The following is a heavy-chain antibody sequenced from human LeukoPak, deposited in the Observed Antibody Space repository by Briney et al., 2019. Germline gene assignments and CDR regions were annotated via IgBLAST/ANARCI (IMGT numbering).Heavy chain of an antibody. V-gene: IGHV5-51*01. Sequence: GESLKISCKASGNSFTSYWIGWVRQMPGKGLDWMGIIYPGDSDTRYSPSFQGQVTISADKSISTAYLQWSSLKASDTAMYYCARSNGYSSGWLDYWGQGTLVTVSS. CDR2: IYPGDSDT. D-gene: IGHD6-19*01. CDR1: GNSFTSYW. CDR3: ARSNGYSSGWLDY. J-gene: IGHJ4*02.